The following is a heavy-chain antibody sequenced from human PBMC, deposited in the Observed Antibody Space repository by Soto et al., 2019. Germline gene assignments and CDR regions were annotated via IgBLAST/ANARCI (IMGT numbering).Heavy chain of an antibody. V-gene: IGHV3-7*03. CDR1: EFTFSNFW. CDR3: ARLRKGGYCDY. CDR2: IKEDGSEK. J-gene: IGHJ4*02. D-gene: IGHD1-26*01. Sequence: EVQLVESGGGLVQPGGSLRLSCAAFEFTFSNFWMTWVRKAPGKGLEWVANIKEDGSEKYYVDSVKGRFTISRDSAKNSLYLQMDSLRAEDTAVYYCARLRKGGYCDYWGQGSLVTVST.